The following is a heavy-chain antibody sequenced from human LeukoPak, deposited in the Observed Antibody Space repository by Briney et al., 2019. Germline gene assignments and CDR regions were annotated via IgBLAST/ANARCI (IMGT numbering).Heavy chain of an antibody. V-gene: IGHV3-48*02. CDR3: WRSRYYRDPFDY. J-gene: IGHJ4*02. D-gene: IGHD3-22*01. CDR1: GFTFSGYS. Sequence: PWGSLTLSCAASGFTFSGYSMSWVRQAPGKGLEWIAYISSSSSTIYYADSVKGRFTISRDNAKNSLYLQMNSLRDQHTAVYYCWRSRYYRDPFDYWGQGTLVTVPS. CDR2: ISSSSSTI.